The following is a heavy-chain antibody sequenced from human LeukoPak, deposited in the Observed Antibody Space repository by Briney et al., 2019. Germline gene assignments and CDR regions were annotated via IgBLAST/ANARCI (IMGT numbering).Heavy chain of an antibody. Sequence: NRGESLKISRKVSGYSFTSYCIGWVRQMPGKGLEWMGIIYPGDSGPTYSPSFQGQVTISVDKSINTAYLQWSSLQASDTAMYYCGMSGDRVPLQDDVFDVWGQGTMVTVST. V-gene: IGHV5-51*01. CDR3: GMSGDRVPLQDDVFDV. D-gene: IGHD1-26*01. CDR2: IYPGDSGP. J-gene: IGHJ3*01. CDR1: GYSFTSYC.